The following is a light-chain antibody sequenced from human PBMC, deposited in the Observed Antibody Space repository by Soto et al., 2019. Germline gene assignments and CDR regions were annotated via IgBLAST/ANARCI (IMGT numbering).Light chain of an antibody. J-gene: IGLJ1*01. V-gene: IGLV2-14*01. CDR2: EVS. CDR1: SSDVGGYNY. CDR3: SSYTSSSTDV. Sequence: QAVVTQPASVSGSPGQSITISCTGTSSDVGGYNYVSWYQQHPGKAPKLMSYEVSNRPSGVSNRFSGSKSGNTASLTISGLQAEDEADYYCSSYTSSSTDVFGTGTKLTVL.